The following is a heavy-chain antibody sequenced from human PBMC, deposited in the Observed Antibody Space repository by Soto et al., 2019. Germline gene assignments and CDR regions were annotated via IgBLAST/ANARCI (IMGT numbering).Heavy chain of an antibody. V-gene: IGHV3-33*01. CDR3: ARGTAKDGLDS. D-gene: IGHD2-21*02. CDR2: IWYDGRNE. Sequence: GGSLRLSCVASGFTFSSYGIHWVRQAPCKGLEWVAFIWYDGRNENYTDYVKGRFSISRDNSKNTLYLKMNSLRADDTAVYYCARGTAKDGLDSWGQGTLVTVSS. J-gene: IGHJ5*01. CDR1: GFTFSSYG.